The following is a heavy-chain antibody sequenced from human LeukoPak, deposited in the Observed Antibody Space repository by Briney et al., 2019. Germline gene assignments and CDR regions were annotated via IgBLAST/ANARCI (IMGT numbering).Heavy chain of an antibody. J-gene: IGHJ4*02. CDR3: GTAGMATNMALDY. D-gene: IGHD5-24*01. CDR2: FDPEDGET. Sequence: ATVKVSCKVSGYTLTELSMHWVRQPPGKGREWMGGFDPEDGETIYAQMFQGRVTMIEDTSTDTAYKELSSLRSDDTVVYYCGTAGMATNMALDYWGRGTLVTVSS. V-gene: IGHV1-24*01. CDR1: GYTLTELS.